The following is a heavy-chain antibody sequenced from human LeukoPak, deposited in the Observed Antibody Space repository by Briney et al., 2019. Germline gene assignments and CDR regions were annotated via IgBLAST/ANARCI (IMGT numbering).Heavy chain of an antibody. V-gene: IGHV1-24*01. J-gene: IGHJ4*02. CDR1: GYTLTDLS. Sequence: RRASVKISCKVSGYTLTDLSIHWVRQAPGKGLESMGSFDPEHGQTIYTQKFRDRFTMTEDTSTDTAYAELSSLRSEDTAVYYCMALWGGHYDLDYWGQGTLVTVSS. CDR3: MALWGGHYDLDY. CDR2: FDPEHGQT. D-gene: IGHD4-17*01.